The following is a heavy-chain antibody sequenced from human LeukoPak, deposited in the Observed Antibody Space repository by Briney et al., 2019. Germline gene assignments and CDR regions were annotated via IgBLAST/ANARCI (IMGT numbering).Heavy chain of an antibody. J-gene: IGHJ3*02. CDR3: AREEDIVVVPAANDAFDI. Sequence: PGRSLRLSCAASGFTFSSYAMHWVRQAPGKGLEWVAVISYDGSNKYYADSVKGRFTISRDNSKNTLYLQMNSLRAEDTAVYYCAREEDIVVVPAANDAFDIWGQGTMVTVSS. CDR2: ISYDGSNK. V-gene: IGHV3-30-3*01. CDR1: GFTFSSYA. D-gene: IGHD2-2*01.